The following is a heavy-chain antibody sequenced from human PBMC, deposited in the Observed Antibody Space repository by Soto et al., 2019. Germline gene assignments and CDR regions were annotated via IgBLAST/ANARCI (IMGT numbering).Heavy chain of an antibody. J-gene: IGHJ5*02. CDR3: ATARQHYYDSSGYYFDWFDP. Sequence: ASVKVSWKASGYTFTNYDINWVRQATGQGLEWMGWMNPNNGNTNYAQKLQGRVTMTEDTSTDTAYMELSSLRSEDTAVYYCATARQHYYDSSGYYFDWFDPWGQGTQVTVSS. CDR2: MNPNNGNT. V-gene: IGHV1-8*01. D-gene: IGHD3-22*01. CDR1: GYTFTNYD.